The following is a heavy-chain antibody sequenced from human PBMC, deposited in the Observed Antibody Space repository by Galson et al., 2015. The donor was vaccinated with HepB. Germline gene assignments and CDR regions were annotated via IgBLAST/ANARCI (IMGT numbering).Heavy chain of an antibody. D-gene: IGHD2-15*01. J-gene: IGHJ3*01. V-gene: IGHV3-23*01. Sequence: SLRLSCAASGFSFSRYAMSWVRQAPGKGLEWVAGVTDTAFSTYYADSVRGRFTISRDNSKNTVYLQMDSLRDEDTAIYYCAKSRSRGGPPAFDVWGQGTMVTVSS. CDR1: GFSFSRYA. CDR2: VTDTAFST. CDR3: AKSRSRGGPPAFDV.